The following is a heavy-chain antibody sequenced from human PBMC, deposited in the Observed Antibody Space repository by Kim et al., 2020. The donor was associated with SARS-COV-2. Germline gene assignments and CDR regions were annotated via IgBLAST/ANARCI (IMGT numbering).Heavy chain of an antibody. CDR3: AKDEFEVDY. D-gene: IGHD3-10*01. Sequence: GGSLRLSCAASGFTFSSYAMSWVRQAPGKGLEWVSAISDSGDNTYYADSVKGRFTISRDNSKNTLYLQVNSLRAEDTAVYYCAKDEFEVDYWGQGTLVTVSS. CDR1: GFTFSSYA. CDR2: ISDSGDNT. V-gene: IGHV3-23*01. J-gene: IGHJ4*02.